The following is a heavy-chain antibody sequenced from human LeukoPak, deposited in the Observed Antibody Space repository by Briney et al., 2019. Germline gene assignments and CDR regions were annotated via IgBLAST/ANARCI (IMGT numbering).Heavy chain of an antibody. J-gene: IGHJ6*03. V-gene: IGHV1-2*02. Sequence: ASVKVSCKASGYTITGYYMHWVRQAPGQGLEWMGWINPNSGGTNYAQKFQGRVTMTRDTSISTAYMELSRLRSDDTAVYYCAREPRDTIFGVVIIGYYYYYMDVWGKGTTVTVSS. CDR3: AREPRDTIFGVVIIGYYYYYMDV. CDR1: GYTITGYY. D-gene: IGHD3-3*01. CDR2: INPNSGGT.